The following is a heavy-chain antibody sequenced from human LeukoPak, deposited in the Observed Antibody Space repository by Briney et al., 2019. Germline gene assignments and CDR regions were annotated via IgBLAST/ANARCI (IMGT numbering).Heavy chain of an antibody. CDR3: ARVRSVSNWLDP. V-gene: IGHV4-39*01. Sequence: SSTYYWGWIRQPPGKGLEWIGSIYYSGRTYYNPSLKSRITISVDTSNNQFSLILSSVTATDTAIYYCARVRSVSNWLDPWGQGTLVTVSS. J-gene: IGHJ5*02. D-gene: IGHD6-19*01. CDR1: SSTYY. CDR2: IYYSGRT.